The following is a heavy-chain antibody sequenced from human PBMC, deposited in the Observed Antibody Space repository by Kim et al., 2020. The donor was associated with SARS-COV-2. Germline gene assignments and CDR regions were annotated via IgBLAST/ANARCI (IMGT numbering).Heavy chain of an antibody. D-gene: IGHD3-10*01. CDR1: GGSFSGYY. J-gene: IGHJ4*02. Sequence: SETLSLTCAVYGGSFSGYYWSWIRQPPGKGLEWIGEINHSGSTNYNPSLKSRVTISVDTSKNQFSLKLSSVTAADTAVYYCARARRVVRAYFDYWGQGTLVTVSS. V-gene: IGHV4-34*01. CDR2: INHSGST. CDR3: ARARRVVRAYFDY.